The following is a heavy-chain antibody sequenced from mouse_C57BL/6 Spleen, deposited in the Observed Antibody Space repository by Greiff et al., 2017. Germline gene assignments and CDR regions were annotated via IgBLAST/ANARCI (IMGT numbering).Heavy chain of an antibody. D-gene: IGHD2-4*01. J-gene: IGHJ3*01. V-gene: IGHV1-64*01. CDR1: GYTFTSYW. CDR2: IHPNSGST. CDR3: ARGEDYDVPFAY. Sequence: QVQLKQPGAELVKPGASVKLSCKASGYTFTSYWMHWVKQRPGQGLEWIGMIHPNSGSTNYNEKFKSKATLTVDKSSSTAYMQLSSLTSEDSAVYYCARGEDYDVPFAYWGQGTLVTVSA.